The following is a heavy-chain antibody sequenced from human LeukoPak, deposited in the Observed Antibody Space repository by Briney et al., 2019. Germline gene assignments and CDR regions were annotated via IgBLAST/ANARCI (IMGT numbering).Heavy chain of an antibody. Sequence: VASVKVSCKASGYTFTGYYINWVRQAPGQGLEWMGWINPNSGGTNYAQKFQGRVTMTRDTSISTAYMELSRLRSDDTAVYYCARAQEWEPVFFDYWGQGTLVTVSS. V-gene: IGHV1-2*02. CDR3: ARAQEWEPVFFDY. D-gene: IGHD1-26*01. CDR1: GYTFTGYY. J-gene: IGHJ4*02. CDR2: INPNSGGT.